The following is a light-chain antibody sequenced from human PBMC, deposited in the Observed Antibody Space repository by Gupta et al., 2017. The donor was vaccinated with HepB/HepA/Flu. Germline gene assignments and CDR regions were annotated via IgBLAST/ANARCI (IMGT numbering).Light chain of an antibody. Sequence: DIVMTQSPDSQAVSLGERATINSKSSQSVLYSSNNKNYLAWYQQKPGQPPKLLIYWASTRESGVPDRFSGSGSETDFTLTISSLQAEDVAVYYCQQYYSTPWTFGQGTKVEIK. CDR3: QQYYSTPWT. V-gene: IGKV4-1*01. CDR1: QSVLYSSNNKNY. J-gene: IGKJ1*01. CDR2: WAS.